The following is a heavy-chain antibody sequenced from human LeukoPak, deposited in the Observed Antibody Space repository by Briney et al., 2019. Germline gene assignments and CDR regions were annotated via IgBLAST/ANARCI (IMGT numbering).Heavy chain of an antibody. CDR2: INQGGSDK. V-gene: IGHV3-7*01. D-gene: IGHD1-14*01. CDR1: GFTFSTYS. CDR3: TRDRSRAEDD. Sequence: GGSLRLSCAASGFTFSTYSMNWVRQAPGKGLELVANINQGGSDKYYVDSVKGRFTISRDNANNLLYLQMNSLRGEDTAVYYCTRDRSRAEDDWGQGTLVTVSS. J-gene: IGHJ4*02.